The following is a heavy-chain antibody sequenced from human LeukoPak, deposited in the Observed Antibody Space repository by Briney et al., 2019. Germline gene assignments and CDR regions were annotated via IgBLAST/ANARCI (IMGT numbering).Heavy chain of an antibody. CDR1: GFTFSSYS. J-gene: IGHJ4*02. V-gene: IGHV3-21*06. Sequence: PGGSLRLSCAASGFTFSSYSMNWVRQAPGKGLEWVSSISSSSSYIYYADSVKGRFTISRDNAKNSLYLQMNSLRAEDTAVNYCARGYCSSITCYGGVWYFDYWGQGTLVTVSS. CDR3: ARGYCSSITCYGGVWYFDY. CDR2: ISSSSSYI. D-gene: IGHD2-2*01.